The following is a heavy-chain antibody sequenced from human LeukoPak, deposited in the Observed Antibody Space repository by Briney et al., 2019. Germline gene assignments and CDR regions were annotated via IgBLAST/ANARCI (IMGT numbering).Heavy chain of an antibody. V-gene: IGHV3-30*02. D-gene: IGHD3-22*01. Sequence: PGGSLRLSCAASGFTFSHYGMHWVRQAPGKGLEWVAYIQYDGNRKNYADSVKGRFTISRDNPKSLPYVQMNMLTAEDTAVYFCAKKKTGSSDRFDYWGQGTLVTVSS. CDR3: AKKKTGSSDRFDY. CDR2: IQYDGNRK. CDR1: GFTFSHYG. J-gene: IGHJ4*02.